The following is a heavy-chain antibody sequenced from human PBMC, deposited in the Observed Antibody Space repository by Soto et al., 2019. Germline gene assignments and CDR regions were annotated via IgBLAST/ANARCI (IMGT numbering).Heavy chain of an antibody. V-gene: IGHV4-59*08. Sequence: PSETLSLTCTVSGGSISSYYWSWIRQPPGKGLEWIGYIYYSGSTNYNPSLKSRVTISVDTSKNQFSLKLSSVTAADTAVYYCSRLRPKNYYGSGSYSHTWFDPWGQGTLVTV. D-gene: IGHD3-10*01. CDR2: IYYSGST. CDR3: SRLRPKNYYGSGSYSHTWFDP. CDR1: GGSISSYY. J-gene: IGHJ5*02.